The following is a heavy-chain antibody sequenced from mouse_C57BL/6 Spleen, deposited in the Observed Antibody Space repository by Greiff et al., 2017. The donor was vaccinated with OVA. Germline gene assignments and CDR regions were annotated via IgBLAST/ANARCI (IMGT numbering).Heavy chain of an antibody. Sequence: VQLQQPGAELVKPGASVKLSCKASGYTFTSYWMQWVKQRPGQGLEWIGEIDPSDSYTNYNQKFKGKATLTVDTSSSTAYMQLSSLTSEDSAVYYCYSNGAYWGQGTLVTVSA. D-gene: IGHD2-5*01. J-gene: IGHJ3*01. V-gene: IGHV1-50*01. CDR2: IDPSDSYT. CDR3: YSNGAY. CDR1: GYTFTSYW.